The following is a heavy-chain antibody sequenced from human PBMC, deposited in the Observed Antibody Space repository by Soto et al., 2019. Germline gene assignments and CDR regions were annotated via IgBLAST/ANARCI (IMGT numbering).Heavy chain of an antibody. Sequence: EVQLVESGGGLVQLGGSRRLSCAASGFTFSSFWMTLVRQAPGKGLEWVANIKQDGSEKYYVDSVKGRFTISRDNARNSLFLEMKSLRSEDTAVYSCVRDRSGSYLEGFDYWGQGTLVTVSS. CDR2: IKQDGSEK. CDR3: VRDRSGSYLEGFDY. CDR1: GFTFSSFW. D-gene: IGHD1-26*01. V-gene: IGHV3-7*01. J-gene: IGHJ4*02.